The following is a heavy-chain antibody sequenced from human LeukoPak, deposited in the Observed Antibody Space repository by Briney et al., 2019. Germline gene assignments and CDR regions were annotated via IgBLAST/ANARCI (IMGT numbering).Heavy chain of an antibody. J-gene: IGHJ4*02. CDR2: IYYSGCT. V-gene: IGHV4-31*03. Sequence: PSETLSLTCTVSGGSISSGGYYWSWIRQHPGKGLEWIGYIYYSGCTYYNPSLKSRVTISVDTSKNQFSLKLSSVTAADTAVYYCARGGYCSGGSCSDYWGQGTLVTVSS. CDR3: ARGGYCSGGSCSDY. D-gene: IGHD2-15*01. CDR1: GGSISSGGYY.